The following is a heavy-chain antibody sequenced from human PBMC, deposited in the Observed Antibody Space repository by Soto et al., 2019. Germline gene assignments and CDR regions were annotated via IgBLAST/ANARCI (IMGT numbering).Heavy chain of an antibody. J-gene: IGHJ4*02. CDR2: IRGYNGNT. Sequence: QVPLVQSGSEVRKPGASMNVSCKTSGYTFTIYGVTWVRQAPGQGLEWMGWIRGYNGNTIYAQKFQGRVTMTTDTSTSTVYLELRSLRSDDTAVYYCVRVHGSAGDTSDYWGQGTLVTVSS. CDR1: GYTFTIYG. CDR3: VRVHGSAGDTSDY. V-gene: IGHV1-18*01. D-gene: IGHD3-10*01.